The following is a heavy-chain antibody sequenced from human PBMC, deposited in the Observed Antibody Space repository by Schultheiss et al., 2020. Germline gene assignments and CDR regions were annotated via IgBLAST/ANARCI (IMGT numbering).Heavy chain of an antibody. CDR1: GGSISSGGYY. CDR3: ARKGYSSGYYRDYYYYGMDV. D-gene: IGHD3-22*01. CDR2: IYYSGST. J-gene: IGHJ6*02. Sequence: SQTLSLTCTVSGGSISSGGYYWSWIRQHPGKGLEWIGYIYYSGSTYYNPSLKSRVTISVDTSKNQFSLKLSSVTAADTAVYYCARKGYSSGYYRDYYYYGMDVWGQGTTVTVSS. V-gene: IGHV4-31*03.